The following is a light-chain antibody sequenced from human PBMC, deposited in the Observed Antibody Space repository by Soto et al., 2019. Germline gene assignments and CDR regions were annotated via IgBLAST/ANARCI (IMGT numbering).Light chain of an antibody. J-gene: IGKJ1*01. CDR2: GAS. CDR3: QQYHNLWT. V-gene: IGKV3-15*01. Sequence: EIVMTQSPASLSVSPGERVTLSCRASQSVSSDLAWYQQKPGQAPRFLISGASTRAPGIPARFSGSGSGTEFTLTISSLQSEDFAVYYCQQYHNLWTFGQGTKVDIK. CDR1: QSVSSD.